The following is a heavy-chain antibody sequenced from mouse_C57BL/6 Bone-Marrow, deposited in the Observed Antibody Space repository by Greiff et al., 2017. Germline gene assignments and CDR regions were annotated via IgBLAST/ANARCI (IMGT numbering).Heavy chain of an antibody. J-gene: IGHJ4*01. D-gene: IGHD1-1*01. V-gene: IGHV1-4*01. CDR1: GYTFTSYT. CDR3: ARHYYGSSYAMDY. CDR2: INPSSGYT. Sequence: VKLMESGAELARPGASVKMSCKASGYTFTSYTMHWVKQRPGQGLEWIGYINPSSGYTKYNQKFKDKATLTADKSSSTAYMQLSSLTSEDSAVYYCARHYYGSSYAMDYWGQGTSVTVSS.